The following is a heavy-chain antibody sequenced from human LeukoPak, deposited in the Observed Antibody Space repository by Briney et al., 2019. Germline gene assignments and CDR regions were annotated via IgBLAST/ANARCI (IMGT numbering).Heavy chain of an antibody. CDR2: VYYSGGG. V-gene: IGHV4-39*07. J-gene: IGHJ4*02. CDR1: GGSIRSSDYC. CDR3: ARTVLTNDFSLYYLDS. Sequence: PSETLSLTCSVSGGSIRSSDYCWSWIRQPPGEALEWIGSVYYSGGGHYNPSFESRVTISADTSENEFYLSLSSVTAADTALYYCARTVLTNDFSLYYLDSWGRGTLVTVSS. D-gene: IGHD3-9*01.